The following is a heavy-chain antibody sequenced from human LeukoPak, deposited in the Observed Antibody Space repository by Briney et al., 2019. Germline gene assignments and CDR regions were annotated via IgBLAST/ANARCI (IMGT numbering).Heavy chain of an antibody. J-gene: IGHJ4*02. D-gene: IGHD4-23*01. V-gene: IGHV3-74*01. CDR1: GFTFSSYFW. Sequence: PGGSLRLSCAASGFTFSSYFWMHWVRQAPGKGLVWVSRIKSDGSSSTYADSLKGRFTFSRDSAKNSLYLQMNTLRAEDTAVYYCVRDLDLGGYSSFEYWGQGTLVTVTS. CDR2: IKSDGSSS. CDR3: VRDLDLGGYSSFEY.